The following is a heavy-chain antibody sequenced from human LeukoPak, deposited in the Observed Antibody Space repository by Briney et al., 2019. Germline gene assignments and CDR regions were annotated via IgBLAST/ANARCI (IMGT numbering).Heavy chain of an antibody. CDR2: INPSGGST. V-gene: IGHV1-46*01. J-gene: IGHJ6*02. CDR3: ARDYRSVVTGTTDYYGMDV. Sequence: ASVKATCKASGYTFTIYYMHWVRQAPGQGLEWMGIINPSGGSTSYAQKFQGRVTMTRDASTSTVYMELSSLRSEDTAVYYCARDYRSVVTGTTDYYGMDVWGQGTTVTVSS. D-gene: IGHD1-7*01. CDR1: GYTFTIYY.